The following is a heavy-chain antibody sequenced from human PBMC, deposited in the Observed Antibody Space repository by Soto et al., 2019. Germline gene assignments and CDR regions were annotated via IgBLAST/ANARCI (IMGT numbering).Heavy chain of an antibody. D-gene: IGHD6-13*01. CDR3: AHENWIRLQGTYSSSWSWWFDP. CDR1: GFSLSTSGVG. J-gene: IGHJ5*02. Sequence: SGPTLVKPTQTLTLTCTFSGFSLSTSGVGVGWIRQPPGKALEWLALIYWDDDKRYSPSLKSRLTITKDTSKNQVVLKMTNMDPVDTATYYCAHENWIRLQGTYSSSWSWWFDPWGQGTLVTVSS. CDR2: IYWDDDK. V-gene: IGHV2-5*02.